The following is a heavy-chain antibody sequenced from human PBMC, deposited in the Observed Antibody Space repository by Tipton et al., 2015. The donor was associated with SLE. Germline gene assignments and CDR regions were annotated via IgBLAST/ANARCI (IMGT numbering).Heavy chain of an antibody. CDR3: AKGGDSSGWTFDY. CDR2: ISWDGGST. D-gene: IGHD6-19*01. J-gene: IGHJ4*02. Sequence: SLRLSCAASGFTFDDYTMHWVRQAPGKGLEWVSLISWDGGSTYYADSVKGRFTISRDNSKNSLYLQMNSLRAEDMALYYCAKGGDSSGWTFDYWGQGTLVTVSS. V-gene: IGHV3-43D*04. CDR1: GFTFDDYT.